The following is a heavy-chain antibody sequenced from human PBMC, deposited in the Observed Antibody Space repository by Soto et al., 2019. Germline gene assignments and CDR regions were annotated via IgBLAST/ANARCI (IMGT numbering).Heavy chain of an antibody. J-gene: IGHJ4*02. CDR2: INPNSGGT. Sequence: ASVKVSCKASGYTFTGYYMHWVRQAPGQGLEWMGWINPNSGGTNYAQKFQGWVTMTRDTSTSTAYTELSRLRSDDTAVYYCARDLSPVGIAAAGSIEGYWGQGTLVTVSS. D-gene: IGHD6-13*01. CDR1: GYTFTGYY. CDR3: ARDLSPVGIAAAGSIEGY. V-gene: IGHV1-2*04.